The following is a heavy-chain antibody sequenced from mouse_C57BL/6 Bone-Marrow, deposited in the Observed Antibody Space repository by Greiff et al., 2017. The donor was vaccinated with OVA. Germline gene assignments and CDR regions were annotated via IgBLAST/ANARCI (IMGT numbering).Heavy chain of an antibody. J-gene: IGHJ3*01. D-gene: IGHD4-1*02. CDR3: TRVSPQLVAY. CDR1: GFTFSSYA. CDR2: ISSGGDYI. Sequence: EVQLQESGEGLVKPGGSLKLSCAASGFTFSSYAMSWVRQTPEKRLEWVAYISSGGDYIYYADTVKGRFTISRDNARNTLYLQMSSLKSEDTAMYYCTRVSPQLVAYWGQGTLVTVSA. V-gene: IGHV5-9-1*02.